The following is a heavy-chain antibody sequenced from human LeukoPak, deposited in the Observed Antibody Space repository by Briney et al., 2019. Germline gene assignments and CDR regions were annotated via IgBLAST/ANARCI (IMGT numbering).Heavy chain of an antibody. J-gene: IGHJ4*02. CDR1: EFTFSSYD. CDR3: ARNGGGLDY. Sequence: PGGSLRLSCAASEFTFSSYDIIWVRQAPGKGLEWVSWITGSGGAVKYTDSVKGLFTISRDNAKKSVYLQMNSLRVEDTAVYYCARNGGGLDYWGQGTLVTVSS. V-gene: IGHV3-48*03. CDR2: ITGSGGAV. D-gene: IGHD3-16*01.